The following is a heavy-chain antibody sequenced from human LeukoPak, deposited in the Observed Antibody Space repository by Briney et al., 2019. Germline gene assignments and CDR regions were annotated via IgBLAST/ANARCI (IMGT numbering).Heavy chain of an antibody. D-gene: IGHD3-10*01. Sequence: GGSLRLSCVASGFTFSNFWMTCVRQAPGKGLEWVANLKQDGTEKYYVDSVKGRFTISRDNAKNSLYLQMNSLRAEDTAVYYCRYGSGIYSFDYWGQGTLVTVSS. CDR2: LKQDGTEK. J-gene: IGHJ4*02. CDR3: RYGSGIYSFDY. CDR1: GFTFSNFW. V-gene: IGHV3-7*02.